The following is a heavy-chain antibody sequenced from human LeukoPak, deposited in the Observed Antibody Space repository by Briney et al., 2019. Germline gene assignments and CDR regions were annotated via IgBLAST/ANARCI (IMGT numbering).Heavy chain of an antibody. CDR2: IDYDSSHI. V-gene: IGHV3-21*01. Sequence: GGSLRLSCAGSGFTFSSSAMNWVRQVPGEGPEWVSSIDYDSSHIYYAASVRGRFSISRDNARDSVYLQMDSLRADDTAVYYCARDPERYLRMGHYDYWGQGTLVIVPS. CDR3: ARDPERYLRMGHYDY. CDR1: GFTFSSSA. J-gene: IGHJ4*02. D-gene: IGHD3-16*01.